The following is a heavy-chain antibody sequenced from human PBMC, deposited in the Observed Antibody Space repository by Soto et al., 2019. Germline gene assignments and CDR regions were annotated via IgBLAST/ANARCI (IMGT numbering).Heavy chain of an antibody. CDR3: VRGSAPQA. CDR1: GDSISSRNYY. CDR2: VYYSVST. V-gene: IGHV4-39*02. J-gene: IGHJ5*02. Sequence: QLQMQESGPGLVKPSETLSLTCTVSGDSISSRNYYWGWIRQPPGKGLEWIGSVYYSVSTYYNPSLKSRVTISADTSKNQLSLKLSSVTAADTAVYYCVRGSAPQAWGQGTLVTVSS.